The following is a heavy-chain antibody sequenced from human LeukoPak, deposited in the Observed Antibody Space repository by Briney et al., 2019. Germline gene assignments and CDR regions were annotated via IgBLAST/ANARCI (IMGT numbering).Heavy chain of an antibody. CDR2: IWYDGSNK. Sequence: GGSLRLSCAASGFTFSSYGMHWVRQAPGKGLEWVAVIWYDGSNKYYADSVKGRFTISRDNSKNTPYLQMNSLRAEDTAVYYCVRQQLGAEGALDYWGQGTLVTVSS. J-gene: IGHJ4*02. CDR1: GFTFSSYG. CDR3: VRQQLGAEGALDY. V-gene: IGHV3-33*01. D-gene: IGHD6-13*01.